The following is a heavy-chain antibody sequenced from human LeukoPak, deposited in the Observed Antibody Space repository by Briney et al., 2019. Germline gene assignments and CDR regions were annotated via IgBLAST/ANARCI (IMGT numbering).Heavy chain of an antibody. Sequence: SVKVSCKASGGTFSSYAIRWVRQAPGQGLEWMGRIIPIFGTANYAQKFQGRVTITTDESTSTAYMELSSLRSEDTAVYYCPSLYGRDSSGYPYWGQGTLATVSS. CDR3: PSLYGRDSSGYPY. CDR2: IIPIFGTA. J-gene: IGHJ4*02. D-gene: IGHD3-22*01. V-gene: IGHV1-69*05. CDR1: GGTFSSYA.